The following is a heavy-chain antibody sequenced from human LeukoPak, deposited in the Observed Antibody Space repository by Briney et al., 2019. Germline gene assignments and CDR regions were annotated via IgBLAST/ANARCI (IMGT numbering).Heavy chain of an antibody. CDR2: IYYSGST. CDR3: ARQVGPLGYCSSTSCYDYGMDV. J-gene: IGHJ6*02. Sequence: SETLSLTCTVSGGSISSSSYYWGWLRQPPGTGLEWIGSIYYSGSTYYNPSLKSRVTISVDTSKNQFSLKLSSVTAADTAVYYCARQVGPLGYCSSTSCYDYGMDVWGQGTTVTVSS. D-gene: IGHD2-2*01. CDR1: GGSISSSSYY. V-gene: IGHV4-39*01.